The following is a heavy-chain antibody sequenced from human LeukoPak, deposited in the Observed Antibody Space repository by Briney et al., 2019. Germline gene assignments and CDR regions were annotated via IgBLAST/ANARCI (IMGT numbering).Heavy chain of an antibody. CDR2: ISYDGSNK. D-gene: IGHD3-9*01. V-gene: IGHV3-30-3*01. J-gene: IGHJ4*02. CDR3: ERAYDILTGYRFASDY. Sequence: GGSLRLSCAASGFTFSSYAMPWVRQAPGKGLEWVAVISYDGSNKYYADSVKGRFTISRDNAKNSLYLQMNSLRAEDMVVYYCERAYDILTGYRFASDYWGQGTLVTVSS. CDR1: GFTFSSYA.